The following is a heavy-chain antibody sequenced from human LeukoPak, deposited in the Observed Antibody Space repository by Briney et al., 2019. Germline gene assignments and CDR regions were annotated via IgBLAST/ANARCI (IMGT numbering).Heavy chain of an antibody. J-gene: IGHJ5*02. Sequence: GASVKVSCKASGYTFTSYYMHWVRQAPGQGLEWMGIINPSGGSTSYAQRFQGRVTMTWDTSTSTVYMELSSLRSEDTAVYYCARERPTIAARSSNWFDPWGQGTLVTVSS. D-gene: IGHD6-6*01. CDR1: GYTFTSYY. CDR2: INPSGGST. V-gene: IGHV1-46*01. CDR3: ARERPTIAARSSNWFDP.